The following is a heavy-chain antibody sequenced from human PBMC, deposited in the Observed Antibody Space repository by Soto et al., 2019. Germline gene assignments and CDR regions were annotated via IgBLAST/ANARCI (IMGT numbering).Heavy chain of an antibody. Sequence: GGSLRLSCAASGFTFSSYGMHWVRQAPGKGLEWVAVISYDGSNKYYADSVKGRFTISRDNSKNTLYLQMNSLRAEDTAVYYCAKDRGLDYPYYYYGMDVWGQGTTVTVSS. V-gene: IGHV3-30*18. CDR2: ISYDGSNK. D-gene: IGHD4-17*01. CDR1: GFTFSSYG. CDR3: AKDRGLDYPYYYYGMDV. J-gene: IGHJ6*02.